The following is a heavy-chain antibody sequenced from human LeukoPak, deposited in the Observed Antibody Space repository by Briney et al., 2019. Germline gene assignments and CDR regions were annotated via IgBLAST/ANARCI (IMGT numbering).Heavy chain of an antibody. D-gene: IGHD1-26*01. CDR3: ARWRVGAQRVFLFDY. V-gene: IGHV3-7*01. CDR1: EFTFSSYW. CDR2: IKQDGSEK. J-gene: IGHJ4*02. Sequence: PGGSLRLSCAASEFTFSSYWMSWVRQAPGKGLEWVANIKQDGSEKYYVDSVKGRFTISRDNAKNSLYLQMNSLRAEDTAVYYCARWRVGAQRVFLFDYWGQGTLVTVSS.